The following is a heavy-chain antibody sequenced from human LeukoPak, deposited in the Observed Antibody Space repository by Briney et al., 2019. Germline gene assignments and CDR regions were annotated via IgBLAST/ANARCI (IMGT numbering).Heavy chain of an antibody. V-gene: IGHV3-23*01. D-gene: IGHD3/OR15-3a*01. CDR2: ISGSGITT. J-gene: IGHJ4*02. CDR3: AKDRTGYYDTSPDFDY. Sequence: GSLRLSCAASRFTFSSYAMNWVRQAPGKGLEWVSVISGSGITTYYADSVKGRFTISRDNSKNTLYLQMDSLRAEDTAVYYCAKDRTGYYDTSPDFDYWGQGTLVTVSS. CDR1: RFTFSSYA.